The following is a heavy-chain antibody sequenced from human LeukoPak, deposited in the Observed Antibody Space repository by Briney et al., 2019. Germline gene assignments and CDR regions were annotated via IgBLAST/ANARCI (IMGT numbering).Heavy chain of an antibody. CDR1: GGSISSGGYY. Sequence: PSQTLSLTCTVSGGSISSGGYYWSWIRQPPGKGLEWIGYIYHSGSTYYNPSLKSRVTISVDRSKNQFSLKLSSVTAADTAVYYCARVKSTVTPNGVHFDYWGQGTLVTVSS. CDR2: IYHSGST. J-gene: IGHJ4*02. V-gene: IGHV4-30-2*01. CDR3: ARVKSTVTPNGVHFDY. D-gene: IGHD4-11*01.